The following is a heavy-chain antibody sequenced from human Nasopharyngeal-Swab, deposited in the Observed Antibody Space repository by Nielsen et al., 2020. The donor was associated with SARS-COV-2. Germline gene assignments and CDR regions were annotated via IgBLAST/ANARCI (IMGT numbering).Heavy chain of an antibody. CDR1: GYTFTSYA. V-gene: IGHV1-3*01. CDR2: INAGNGNT. J-gene: IGHJ5*02. Sequence: ASVKVSCKASGYTFTSYAMHWVRQAPGQRLEWMGWINAGNGNTKYSQKFQGRVTITRDTSASTAYMELSSLRSEDTAVYYCAGGDIVVVPAKGNWFDPWCQGTLVTVSS. D-gene: IGHD2-2*01. CDR3: AGGDIVVVPAKGNWFDP.